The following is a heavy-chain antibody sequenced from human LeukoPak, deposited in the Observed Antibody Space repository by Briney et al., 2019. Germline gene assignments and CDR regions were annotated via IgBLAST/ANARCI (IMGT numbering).Heavy chain of an antibody. J-gene: IGHJ4*02. Sequence: GGSLRLSCAASGFTFSSYSMNWVRQAPGKGLEWVSYISSSSSTIYYADSVKGRFTISRDNAKNSLYLQMNSLRAEDTAVYYCARDYGDYVVDYWCQGTLVTVSS. CDR2: ISSSSSTI. V-gene: IGHV3-48*01. CDR3: ARDYGDYVVDY. D-gene: IGHD4-17*01. CDR1: GFTFSSYS.